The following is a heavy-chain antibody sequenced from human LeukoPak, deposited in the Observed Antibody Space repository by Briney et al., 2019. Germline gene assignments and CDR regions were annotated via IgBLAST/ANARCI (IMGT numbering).Heavy chain of an antibody. D-gene: IGHD1-26*01. CDR1: DGSISSNY. Sequence: SGPLSPPSHLPDGSISSNYWSWIPQPPGKGRGATAQIYYSGSTNYNPSLKSRVTISVDTSKNEYSLKLSSVTAADTAVYYCARYSGSYYGGDAFDIWGQGTMVTVSS. V-gene: IGHV4-59*13. CDR3: ARYSGSYYGGDAFDI. J-gene: IGHJ3*02. CDR2: IYYSGST.